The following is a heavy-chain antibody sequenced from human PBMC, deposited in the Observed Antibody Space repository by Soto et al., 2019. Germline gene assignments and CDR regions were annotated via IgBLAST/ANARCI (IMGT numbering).Heavy chain of an antibody. CDR3: AKDRDYFDY. CDR1: GFTFANYA. Sequence: EVQLLESGGGLVQPGGSRSLSCEASGFTFANYALNWVRQAQGKGLEWVASIRGSAGTPYYADSVRGRFTISRDNSKNTLSLQMNSLRVEDTAVYYCAKDRDYFDYWGQGALVTVSS. V-gene: IGHV3-23*01. J-gene: IGHJ4*02. CDR2: IRGSAGTP.